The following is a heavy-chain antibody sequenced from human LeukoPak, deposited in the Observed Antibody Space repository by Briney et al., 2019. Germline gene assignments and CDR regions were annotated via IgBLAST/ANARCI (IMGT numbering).Heavy chain of an antibody. CDR3: ARDRITSGMDV. Sequence: SETLSLTCTVSGGSISSYYWSWIRQPPGKGLEWIGYIYYSGSTNYNPSLKNRVTISVDTSKNQFSLKLSSVTAADTAVYYCARDRITSGMDVWGQGTTVTVSS. J-gene: IGHJ6*02. CDR2: IYYSGST. V-gene: IGHV4-59*01. CDR1: GGSISSYY. D-gene: IGHD3-10*01.